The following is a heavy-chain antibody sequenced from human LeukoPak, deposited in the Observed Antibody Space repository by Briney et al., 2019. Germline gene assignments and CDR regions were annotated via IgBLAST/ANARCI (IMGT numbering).Heavy chain of an antibody. V-gene: IGHV3-23*01. CDR1: GFTFSSYA. D-gene: IGHD2-15*01. CDR2: ISGSGGST. J-gene: IGHJ4*02. Sequence: AGGSLRLSCAASGFTFSSYAMTWVRQAPGKGLEWVSAISGSGGSTYYADSVKGRFTISRDNSRNTLYLQMNSLRAEDTAVYYCARRVVYYFDYWGQGTLVTVSS. CDR3: ARRVVYYFDY.